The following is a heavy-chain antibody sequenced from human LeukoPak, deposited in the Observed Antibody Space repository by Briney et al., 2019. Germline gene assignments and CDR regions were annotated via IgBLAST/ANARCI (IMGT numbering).Heavy chain of an antibody. D-gene: IGHD1-26*01. CDR1: GGSTSSSNFY. CDR3: ARRPTTSIVGATTNYFDS. J-gene: IGHJ4*02. CDR2: IYFSGST. Sequence: KPSETLSLTCTVSGGSTSSSNFYWGWIRQPPGKGLEWIASIYFSGSTYYNPSLKSRVTIYIDTSKNQFSLKLRSVTAADTAVYYCARRPTTSIVGATTNYFDSWGQGTLVTVSS. V-gene: IGHV4-39*01.